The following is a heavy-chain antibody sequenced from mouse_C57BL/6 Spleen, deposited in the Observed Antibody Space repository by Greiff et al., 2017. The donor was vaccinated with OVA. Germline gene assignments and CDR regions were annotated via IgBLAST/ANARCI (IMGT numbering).Heavy chain of an antibody. J-gene: IGHJ3*01. D-gene: IGHD1-1*01. CDR2: ISYDGSN. V-gene: IGHV3-6*01. Sequence: EVQLQQSGPGLVKPSQSLSLTCSVTGYSITSGYYWNWIRQFPGNKLEWMGYISYDGSNNYNPSLKNRISITRDTSKNQFFLKLNSVTTEDTATYYGARGDYYYGITYWGQGTLVTVSA. CDR1: GYSITSGYY. CDR3: ARGDYYYGITY.